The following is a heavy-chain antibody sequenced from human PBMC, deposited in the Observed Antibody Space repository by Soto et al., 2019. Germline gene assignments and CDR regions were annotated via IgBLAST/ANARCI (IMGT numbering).Heavy chain of an antibody. J-gene: IGHJ4*02. Sequence: ASVKVSCKVSSDRFTDLFISWLRQAPGHAPEWMGWMNPYSGNTGYTQKFQGRVTMTRNTSISTAYMELSSLRSEDTAVYYCARGTQVGYASDYWGQGTLVTVSS. V-gene: IGHV1-8*02. CDR2: MNPYSGNT. CDR1: SDRFTDLF. CDR3: ARGTQVGYASDY. D-gene: IGHD5-12*01.